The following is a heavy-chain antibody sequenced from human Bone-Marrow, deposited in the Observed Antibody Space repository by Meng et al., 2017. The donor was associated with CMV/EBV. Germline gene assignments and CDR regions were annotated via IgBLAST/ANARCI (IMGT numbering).Heavy chain of an antibody. J-gene: IGHJ5*02. CDR3: AKDGGAAYSSPDWFDP. CDR1: GFTFSSYA. D-gene: IGHD6-13*01. CDR2: ISGSGGST. Sequence: SGFTFSSYAMSWVRQAPGKGLEWVSAISGSGGSTYYADSVKGRFTISRDNSKNTLYLQMHSLRAEDTAVYYCAKDGGAAYSSPDWFDPWGQGTLVTVSS. V-gene: IGHV3-23*01.